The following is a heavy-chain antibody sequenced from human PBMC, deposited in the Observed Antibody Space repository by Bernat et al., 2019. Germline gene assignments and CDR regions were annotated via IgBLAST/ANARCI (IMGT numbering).Heavy chain of an antibody. CDR2: ISYDGSNK. Sequence: QVQLVESGGGVVQPGRSLRLSCAASGFTFSSYAMHWVRQAPGKGLEWVAVISYDGSNKYYADSVKGRFTISRDNSKNTLYLQMNSLRAEDTAVYYCARYCSGSSCYMYIQHWGQGTLVTVSS. D-gene: IGHD2-15*01. J-gene: IGHJ1*01. CDR1: GFTFSSYA. V-gene: IGHV3-30*01. CDR3: ARYCSGSSCYMYIQH.